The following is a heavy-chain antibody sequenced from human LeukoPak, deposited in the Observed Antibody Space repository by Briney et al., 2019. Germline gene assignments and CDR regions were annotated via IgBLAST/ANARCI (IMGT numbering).Heavy chain of an antibody. CDR3: ARENWYLDS. CDR1: GFTFSNYW. D-gene: IGHD1-1*01. Sequence: GGSLRLSCAASGFTFSNYWMHWVRQAPGKGLVWVSRLKSDGSDTGYADPVKGRFTISRDNAKSTLYLQMNSLRAEDTAVYYCARENWYLDSWGQGTLVTVSS. V-gene: IGHV3-74*01. J-gene: IGHJ4*02. CDR2: LKSDGSDT.